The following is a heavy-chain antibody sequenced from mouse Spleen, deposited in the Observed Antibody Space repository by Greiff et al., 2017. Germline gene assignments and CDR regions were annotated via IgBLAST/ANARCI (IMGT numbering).Heavy chain of an antibody. CDR3: ARDYYGSSYWYYYAMDY. CDR1: GFTFTDYY. D-gene: IGHD1-1*01. CDR2: IRNKANGYTT. Sequence: EVQVVESGGGLVQPGGSLRLSCATSGFTFTDYYMSWVRQPPGKALEWLGFIRNKANGYTTEYSASVKGRFTISRDNSQSILYLQMNTLRAEDSATYYCARDYYGSSYWYYYAMDYWGQGTSVTVSS. V-gene: IGHV7-3*02. J-gene: IGHJ4*01.